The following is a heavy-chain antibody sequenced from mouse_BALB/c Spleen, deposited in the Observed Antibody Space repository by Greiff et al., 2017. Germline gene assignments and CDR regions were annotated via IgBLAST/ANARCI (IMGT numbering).Heavy chain of an antibody. V-gene: IGHV1S81*02. CDR3: TRRGGNHGFAY. Sequence: QVQLQQSGAELVKPGASVKLSCKASGYTFTSYYMYWVKQRPGQGLEWIGEINPSNGGTNFNEKFKSKATLTVDKSSSTAYMQLSSLTSEDSAVYYCTRRGGNHGFAYWGQGTLVTVSA. J-gene: IGHJ3*01. D-gene: IGHD2-1*01. CDR1: GYTFTSYY. CDR2: INPSNGGT.